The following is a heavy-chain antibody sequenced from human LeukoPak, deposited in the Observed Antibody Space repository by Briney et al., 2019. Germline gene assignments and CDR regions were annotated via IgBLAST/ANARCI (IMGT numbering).Heavy chain of an antibody. V-gene: IGHV4-4*07. Sequence: SETLSLTCTVSGGSISSYYWSWIRQPAGKGLEWIGRIYTSGSTNYNPSLKSRATMSVDTSKNQFSLKLSSVTAADTAVYYCARDNYDFWTGAFDAFDIWGQGTMVTVSS. CDR3: ARDNYDFWTGAFDAFDI. D-gene: IGHD3-3*01. CDR1: GGSISSYY. J-gene: IGHJ3*02. CDR2: IYTSGST.